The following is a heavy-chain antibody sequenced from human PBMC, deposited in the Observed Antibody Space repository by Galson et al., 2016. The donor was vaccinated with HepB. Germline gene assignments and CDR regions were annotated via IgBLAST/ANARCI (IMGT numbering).Heavy chain of an antibody. V-gene: IGHV3-23*01. Sequence: SLRLSCAASGFTFSSYAMTWVRQAPGKGLEGVSVISASGNNTYYADSVKGRFTISRDNSKNTMYLQMNSLRAEDTSVYYCAKGLLRFYYWGQGTLVTVSS. CDR3: AKGLLRFYY. CDR2: ISASGNNT. CDR1: GFTFSSYA. J-gene: IGHJ4*02.